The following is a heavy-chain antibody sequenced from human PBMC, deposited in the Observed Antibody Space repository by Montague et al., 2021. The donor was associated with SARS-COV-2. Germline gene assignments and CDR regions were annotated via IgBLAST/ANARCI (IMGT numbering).Heavy chain of an antibody. D-gene: IGHD6-13*01. CDR2: ISWNSGSI. V-gene: IGHV3-9*01. Sequence: SLRLSCAASGFTFDDYAMHWVRQAPGKDLEWVSGISWNSGSIGYADSVKGRFTISRDNAKNSLYLQMNSLRAEDTALYYCAKISSWYVGDYFDYWGQGTLVTVSS. CDR1: GFTFDDYA. J-gene: IGHJ4*02. CDR3: AKISSWYVGDYFDY.